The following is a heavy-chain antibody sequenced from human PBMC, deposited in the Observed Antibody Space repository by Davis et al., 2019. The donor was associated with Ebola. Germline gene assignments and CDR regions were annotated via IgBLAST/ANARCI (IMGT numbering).Heavy chain of an antibody. J-gene: IGHJ6*02. V-gene: IGHV3-74*01. D-gene: IGHD2-8*02. CDR3: AEIYWVRYGMDV. Sequence: GESLKISCAVSGFPITNYWTHWVRQAPGKGLVWVSRIKSDGSTIYADSVKGRFTISRDNAKNTLYLQMNSLRAEDTAVYYCAEIYWVRYGMDVWGQGTTVTVSS. CDR1: GFPITNYW. CDR2: IKSDGST.